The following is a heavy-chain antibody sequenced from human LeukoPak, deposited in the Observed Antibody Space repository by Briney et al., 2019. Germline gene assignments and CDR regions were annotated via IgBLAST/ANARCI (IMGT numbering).Heavy chain of an antibody. V-gene: IGHV3-48*02. CDR3: ARGLRVLLWFGEENFDY. CDR1: GFTFSSYS. J-gene: IGHJ4*02. D-gene: IGHD3-10*01. CDR2: ISSSSSTI. Sequence: GSLRLSCAASGFTFSSYSMNWVRQAPGKGLEWVSYISSSSSTIYYADSVKGRFTISRDNAKNSLYLQMNSLRDEDTAVYYCARGLRVLLWFGEENFDYWGQGTLVTVSS.